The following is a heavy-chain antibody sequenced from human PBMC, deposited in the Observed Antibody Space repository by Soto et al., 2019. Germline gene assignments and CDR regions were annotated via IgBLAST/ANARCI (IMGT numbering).Heavy chain of an antibody. V-gene: IGHV4-30-4*01. J-gene: IGHJ6*02. CDR1: GGSISSGDYY. Sequence: SETLSLTCTVSGGSISSGDYYWSWIRQPPGKGLEWIGYIYYSGSTYYNPSLKSRVTISVDTSKNQFSLKLSSVTAADTAVYYCAREVTTAYGMDVWGQGTTVTVSS. D-gene: IGHD4-4*01. CDR3: AREVTTAYGMDV. CDR2: IYYSGST.